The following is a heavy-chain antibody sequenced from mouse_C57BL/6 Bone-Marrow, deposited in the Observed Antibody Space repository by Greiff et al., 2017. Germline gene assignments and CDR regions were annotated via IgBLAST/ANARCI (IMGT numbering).Heavy chain of an antibody. D-gene: IGHD2-1*01. CDR1: GYTFTSYW. J-gene: IGHJ2*01. CDR2: IDPSDSET. V-gene: IGHV1-52*01. Sequence: VQLQQPGAELVRPGSSVKLSCKASGYTFTSYWMHWVKQRPIQGLEWIGNIDPSDSETHYNQKFKDKATLTVDKSSSTAYMQLSSLTSEDSAVYYCARDGKGGYFDYWGQGTTLTVSS. CDR3: ARDGKGGYFDY.